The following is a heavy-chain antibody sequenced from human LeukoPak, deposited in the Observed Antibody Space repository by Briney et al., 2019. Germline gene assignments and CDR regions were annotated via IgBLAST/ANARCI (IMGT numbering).Heavy chain of an antibody. CDR1: GYSISSGYY. J-gene: IGHJ5*02. Sequence: PSETLSLTCTVSGYSISSGYYWGWIRQPPGKGLEWIGSIYHSGSTYYNPSLKSRVTISVDTSKNQFSLKLSSVTAADTAVYYCARGRPSWFDPWGQGTLVTVSS. D-gene: IGHD2-15*01. CDR3: ARGRPSWFDP. CDR2: IYHSGST. V-gene: IGHV4-38-2*02.